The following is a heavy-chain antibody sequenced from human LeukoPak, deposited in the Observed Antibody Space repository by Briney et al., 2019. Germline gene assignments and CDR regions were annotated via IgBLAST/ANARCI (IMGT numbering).Heavy chain of an antibody. Sequence: SETLSLTCAVAGASISSGGYSWSWIRQPPGKGLEWFGCIYHTGSTHYNPSLKSRVTMSVDTSKNQFSLKLSSVTAADTAVYYCARARVWLDYWGQGTLVTVSS. D-gene: IGHD6-13*01. V-gene: IGHV4-30-2*01. J-gene: IGHJ4*02. CDR2: IYHTGST. CDR1: GASISSGGYS. CDR3: ARARVWLDY.